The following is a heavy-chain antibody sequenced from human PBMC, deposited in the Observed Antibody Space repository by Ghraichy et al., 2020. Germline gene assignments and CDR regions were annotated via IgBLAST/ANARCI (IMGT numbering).Heavy chain of an antibody. CDR3: ARDYYFYGMDV. CDR1: GYTFTSYD. V-gene: IGHV1-8*01. Sequence: ASVQVSCKASGYTFTSYDINWVRQATGQGLEWMGWMNPNSGNTHYAQKFQGRVTMTRNTSISTAYMELSSLRSEDTAVYYCARDYYFYGMDVWGQGTTVTVSS. J-gene: IGHJ6*02. CDR2: MNPNSGNT.